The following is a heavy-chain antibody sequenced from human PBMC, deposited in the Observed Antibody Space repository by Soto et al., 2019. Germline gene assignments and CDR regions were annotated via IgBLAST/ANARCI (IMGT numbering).Heavy chain of an antibody. D-gene: IGHD3-9*01. CDR3: ACSHSFEGIINHYYCIF. V-gene: IGHV4-59*03. CDR1: GGSIGSFY. J-gene: IGHJ4*02. Sequence: PSETLSLTCTDSGGSIGSFYWSWVRQPPGGTLAWIGYIYASGTTTYNPSLESRVTMSVDMPNKEFSLDLTSVSAAETAVYYRACSHSFEGIINHYYCIFCGQGSRVTVSA. CDR2: IYASGTT.